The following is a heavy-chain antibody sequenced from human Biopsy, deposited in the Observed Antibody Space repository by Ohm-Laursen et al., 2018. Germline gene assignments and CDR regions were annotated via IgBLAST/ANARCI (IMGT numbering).Heavy chain of an antibody. CDR3: ARDYDTSGYYYVS. J-gene: IGHJ5*02. CDR1: GFTFSDYY. D-gene: IGHD3-22*01. V-gene: IGHV4-34*12. Sequence: LRLSCAASGFTFSDYYMSWIRQPPGKGLEWVGSILYRGSTHYKPSLRSRVNISVGTSKNQFSLKLDSVTAADTAVYYCARDYDTSGYYYVSWGQGTLVTVSS. CDR2: ILYRGST.